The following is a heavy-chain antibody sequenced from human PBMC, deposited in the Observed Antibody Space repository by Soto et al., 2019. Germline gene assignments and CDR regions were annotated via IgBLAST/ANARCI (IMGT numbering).Heavy chain of an antibody. D-gene: IGHD1-1*01. CDR2: IYYSGST. CDR3: AREQLSHYYYYMDV. V-gene: IGHV4-59*01. J-gene: IGHJ6*03. Sequence: SETLSLTCTVSGGSISSYYWSWIRQPPGKGLEWIGYIYYSGSTNYNPSLKSRVTISVDTSKNQFSLKLSSVTAADTAVYYCAREQLSHYYYYMDVWGKGTTVTVSS. CDR1: GGSISSYY.